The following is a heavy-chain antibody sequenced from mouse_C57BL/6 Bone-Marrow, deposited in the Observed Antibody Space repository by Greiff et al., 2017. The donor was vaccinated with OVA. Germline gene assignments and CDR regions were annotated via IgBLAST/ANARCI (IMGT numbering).Heavy chain of an antibody. J-gene: IGHJ4*01. CDR3: ARGWYYGSSFAMDY. Sequence: VQLKESGGGLVKPGGSLKLSCAASGFTFSDYGMHWVRQAPEKGLEWVAYISSGSSTIYYADTVKGRFTISRDNAKNTLFLQMTSLRSEDTAMYYCARGWYYGSSFAMDYWGQGTSVTVSS. V-gene: IGHV5-17*01. D-gene: IGHD1-1*01. CDR1: GFTFSDYG. CDR2: ISSGSSTI.